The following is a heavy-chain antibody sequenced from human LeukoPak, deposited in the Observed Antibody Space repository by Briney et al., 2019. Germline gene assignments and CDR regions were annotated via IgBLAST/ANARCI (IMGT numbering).Heavy chain of an antibody. CDR1: GFTFSSYA. CDR3: AKDRDFWSGYRFDY. Sequence: AGGSLRLSCAVSGFTFSSYAMSWVRQAPGKGLEWVSAISGIGGSTYYAGSVKGRFTISRDNSKNTLYLQMNSLRAEDTAVYYCAKDRDFWSGYRFDYWGQGTLVTVSS. D-gene: IGHD3-3*01. J-gene: IGHJ4*02. CDR2: ISGIGGST. V-gene: IGHV3-23*01.